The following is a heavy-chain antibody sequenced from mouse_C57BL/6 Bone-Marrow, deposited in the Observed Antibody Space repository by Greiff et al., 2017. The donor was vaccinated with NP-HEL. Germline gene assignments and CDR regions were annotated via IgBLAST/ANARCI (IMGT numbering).Heavy chain of an antibody. Sequence: QVQLQQPGAELVKPGASVKMSCKASGYTFTSYWITWVKQRPGQGLEWIGDIYPGSGSTNYNEKFKSKATLTVDTSSSTAYMQLSSLTSEDSAVYYCARCPFGNYLYYYAMDDWGQGTSVTVSS. D-gene: IGHD2-1*01. CDR3: ARCPFGNYLYYYAMDD. J-gene: IGHJ4*01. CDR2: IYPGSGST. V-gene: IGHV1-55*01. CDR1: GYTFTSYW.